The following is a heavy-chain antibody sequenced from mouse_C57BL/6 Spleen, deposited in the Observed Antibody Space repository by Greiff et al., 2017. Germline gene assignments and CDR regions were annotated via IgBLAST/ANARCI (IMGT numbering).Heavy chain of an antibody. CDR1: GFTFSDYY. CDR2: ISNGGGST. Sequence: EVQRVESGGGLVQPGGSLKLSCAASGFTFSDYYMYWVRQTPEKRLEWVAYISNGGGSTYYPDTVKGRFTISRDNAKNTLYLQMSRLKSEDTAMYYCARQGLITTVVAPFDYWGQGTTLTVSS. CDR3: ARQGLITTVVAPFDY. V-gene: IGHV5-12*01. D-gene: IGHD1-1*01. J-gene: IGHJ2*01.